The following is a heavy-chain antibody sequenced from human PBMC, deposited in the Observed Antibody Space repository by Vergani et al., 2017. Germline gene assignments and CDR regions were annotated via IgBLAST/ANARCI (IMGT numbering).Heavy chain of an antibody. J-gene: IGHJ5*02. CDR2: ISSSGSTI. CDR3: ARDIVVVVAARRGGWFDP. V-gene: IGHV3-48*03. D-gene: IGHD2-15*01. CDR1: GFTFSSYE. Sequence: EVQLVESGGGLVQPGGSLRLSCAASGFTFSSYEMNWVRQAPGKGLEWVSYISSSGSTIYYADSVKGRFTISRDNAKNSLYLQMNSLRAEDTAVSYCARDIVVVVAARRGGWFDPWGQGTLVTVSS.